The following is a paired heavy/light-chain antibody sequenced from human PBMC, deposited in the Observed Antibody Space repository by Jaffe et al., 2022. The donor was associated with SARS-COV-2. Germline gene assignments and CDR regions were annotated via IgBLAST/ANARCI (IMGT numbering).Light chain of an antibody. V-gene: IGKV1-12*01. CDR1: QGIDTW. J-gene: IGKJ3*01. Sequence: DIQMTQSPSSVSASVGDRVTITCRASQGIDTWLAWYQQKPGKAPKVLIYGASNLQSGVPSRFSGSASGANFTLTISSLQPEDSATYYCQQANSYPITFGPGTKV. CDR3: QQANSYPIT. CDR2: GAS.
Heavy chain of an antibody. CDR1: GGSINSTNHN. V-gene: IGHV4-39*01. J-gene: IGHJ4*02. Sequence: QLHMQQSGPGLVKASETLSLICTVSGGSINSTNHNWAWVRQPPGKGLEWLGSVYYSGRTYYNPSLKTRVTVSVDTSKNQFSLRLNSLTASDTAVYYCARRAGTTAAARGSFDYWGQGALVTVSS. D-gene: IGHD6-25*01. CDR3: ARRAGTTAAARGSFDY. CDR2: VYYSGRT.